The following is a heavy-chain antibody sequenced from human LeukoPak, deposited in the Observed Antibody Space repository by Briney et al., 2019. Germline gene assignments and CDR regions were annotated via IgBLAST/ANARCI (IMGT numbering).Heavy chain of an antibody. Sequence: GGSLRLSCAASGFTFSSHAMSWVRQAPGKGLEWVSSIGSSGTNTHYADSVKGRFTISRDNARNSLFLQMNSLRADDTAVYYCVNGDYREDWGQGTLVAVSS. J-gene: IGHJ1*01. V-gene: IGHV3-21*01. D-gene: IGHD4-17*01. CDR3: VNGDYRED. CDR2: IGSSGTNT. CDR1: GFTFSSHA.